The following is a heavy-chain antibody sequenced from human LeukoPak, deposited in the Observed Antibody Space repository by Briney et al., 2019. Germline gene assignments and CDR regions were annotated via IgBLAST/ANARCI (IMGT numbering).Heavy chain of an antibody. V-gene: IGHV4-34*01. CDR1: GGSFSGYY. D-gene: IGHD2-2*01. CDR2: INRSGST. Sequence: PSETLSLTCAVYGGSFSGYYWSWIRQPPGKGLEWIGEINRSGSTNYNPSLKSRVTISVDTSKNQFSLKLSSVTAADTAVYYCARVGRGYCSSTSCRRRGWFDPWGQGTLVTVSS. CDR3: ARVGRGYCSSTSCRRRGWFDP. J-gene: IGHJ5*02.